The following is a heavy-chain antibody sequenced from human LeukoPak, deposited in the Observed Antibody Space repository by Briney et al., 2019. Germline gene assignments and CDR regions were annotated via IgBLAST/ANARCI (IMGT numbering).Heavy chain of an antibody. D-gene: IGHD2-15*01. Sequence: GASVKVCCKTSGYIFTDYYMHWVRQAPGQGLEWMGRINANSGGTNYAQKFQGRVSLTRDTSISTAYMELSRLRSDDTAVYYCARAAGYCSGGTCLYYFDYWGQGTLVTVSS. CDR3: ARAAGYCSGGTCLYYFDY. J-gene: IGHJ4*02. CDR1: GYIFTDYY. V-gene: IGHV1-2*06. CDR2: INANSGGT.